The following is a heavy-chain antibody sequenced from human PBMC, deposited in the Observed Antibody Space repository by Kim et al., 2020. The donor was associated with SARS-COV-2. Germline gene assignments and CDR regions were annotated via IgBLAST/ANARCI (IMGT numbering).Heavy chain of an antibody. Sequence: SVKGRFTISRDNAKNSLYLQMNSLRAEDTAVYYCSRTYYDILTGYSFFDYWGQGTLVTVSS. J-gene: IGHJ4*02. CDR3: SRTYYDILTGYSFFDY. D-gene: IGHD3-9*01. V-gene: IGHV3-48*03.